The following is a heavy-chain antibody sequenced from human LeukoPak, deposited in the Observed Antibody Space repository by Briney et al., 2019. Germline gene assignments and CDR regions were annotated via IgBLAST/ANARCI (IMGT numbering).Heavy chain of an antibody. Sequence: AGGSLRLSCAASGFTFSSYEMNWVRQAPGKGLEWVSYISSSGNNIYYADSVKGRFTLSRDNAENSLSLQMNSLRAEDTAVYYCARYSSIAAFLDYWGQGTLVTVSS. J-gene: IGHJ4*02. CDR3: ARYSSIAAFLDY. V-gene: IGHV3-48*03. CDR2: ISSSGNNI. CDR1: GFTFSSYE. D-gene: IGHD6-6*01.